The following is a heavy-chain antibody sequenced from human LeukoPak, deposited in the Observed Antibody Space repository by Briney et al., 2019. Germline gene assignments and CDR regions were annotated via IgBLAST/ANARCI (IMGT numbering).Heavy chain of an antibody. V-gene: IGHV1-69*04. CDR3: ARDLRITIFGVVIDELFDP. CDR1: GGTFSSYA. CDR2: IIPILGIA. J-gene: IGHJ5*02. D-gene: IGHD3-3*01. Sequence: ASVKVSCKASGGTFSSYAISWVRQAPGQGLEWMERIIPILGIANYAQKFQGRVTITADKSTSTAYMELSSLRSEDTAVYYCARDLRITIFGVVIDELFDPWGQGTLVTVSS.